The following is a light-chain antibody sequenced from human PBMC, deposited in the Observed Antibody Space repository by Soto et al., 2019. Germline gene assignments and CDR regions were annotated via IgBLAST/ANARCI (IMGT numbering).Light chain of an antibody. CDR1: SSDVGDYNY. CDR3: ASYTDSTIVI. V-gene: IGLV2-14*01. CDR2: DVS. J-gene: IGLJ2*01. Sequence: QSVLTQPASVSGSPGQSITISCTGTSSDVGDYNYVSWYQQHPGKAPKLMIYDVSHRPSGVSSRFSGSKSGNTASLTISGLQAEDEADYYCASYTDSTIVIFGGGTKVTVL.